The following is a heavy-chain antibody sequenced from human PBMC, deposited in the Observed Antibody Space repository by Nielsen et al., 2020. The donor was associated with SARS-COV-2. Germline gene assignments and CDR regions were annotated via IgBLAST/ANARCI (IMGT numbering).Heavy chain of an antibody. V-gene: IGHV4-59*01. CDR3: ARDQVVVTAGGAFDI. D-gene: IGHD2-21*02. CDR2: IYYSGST. J-gene: IGHJ3*02. Sequence: GSLRLSCTVSGGSISSYYWSWIRQPPGKGLEWIGYIYYSGSTNYNPSLKSRVTISVDTSKNQFSLKLSSVTAADTAVYYCARDQVVVTAGGAFDIWGQGTMVTVSS. CDR1: GGSISSYY.